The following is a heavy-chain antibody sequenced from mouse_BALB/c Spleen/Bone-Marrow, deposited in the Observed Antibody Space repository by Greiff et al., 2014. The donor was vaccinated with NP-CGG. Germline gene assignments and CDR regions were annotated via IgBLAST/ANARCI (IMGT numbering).Heavy chain of an antibody. CDR1: GYTFTSYW. V-gene: IGHV1-7*01. D-gene: IGHD2-1*01. CDR2: INPSTGYT. J-gene: IGHJ4*01. CDR3: ARGNPLYAVDY. Sequence: VQLQQSGAELAKPGASVKMSCKASGYTFTSYWMHWVKQRPGQGLEWIGYINPSTGYTDYNQKFNDKATSTADKSSSTAYMQLSSLTSKDSAVYYCARGNPLYAVDYWGQGTSVTVSS.